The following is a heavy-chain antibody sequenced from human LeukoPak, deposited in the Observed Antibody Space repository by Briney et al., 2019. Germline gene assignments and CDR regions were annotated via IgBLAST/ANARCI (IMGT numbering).Heavy chain of an antibody. CDR2: INPNSGGT. D-gene: IGHD6-13*01. V-gene: IGHV1-2*02. CDR1: GYTFTGYY. Sequence: GASVKVSCKASGYTFTGYYMHWVRQAPGQGLEWMGWINPNSGGTNYAQKFQGRVTITRDTSISTAYMELSRLRSDDTAVYYCARTSSSWYYFDYWGQGTLVTVSS. J-gene: IGHJ4*02. CDR3: ARTSSSWYYFDY.